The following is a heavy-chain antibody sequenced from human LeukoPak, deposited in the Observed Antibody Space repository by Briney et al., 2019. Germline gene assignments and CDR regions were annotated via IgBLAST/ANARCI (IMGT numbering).Heavy chain of an antibody. D-gene: IGHD2-2*01. CDR1: GYTFTSYG. Sequence: ASVKVSCKASGYTFTSYGISWVRQAPGQGLEWMGWISAYNGNTNYAQKLQGRVTMTTDTSTSTAYMELRSLRSDDTAVYYCAVGEVVVVPAAITYYYGMDVWGQGTTVTVSS. V-gene: IGHV1-18*01. CDR3: AVGEVVVVPAAITYYYGMDV. CDR2: ISAYNGNT. J-gene: IGHJ6*02.